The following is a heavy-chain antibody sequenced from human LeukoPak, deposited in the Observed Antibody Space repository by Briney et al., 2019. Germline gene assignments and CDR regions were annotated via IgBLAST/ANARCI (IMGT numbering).Heavy chain of an antibody. CDR3: ARHRPYSSGWRHFDY. CDR1: GYSFTNYW. J-gene: IGHJ4*02. Sequence: GESLKISCKGSGYSFTNYWIGWLRQMPGKGLEWMGIIYPGDSDTRYGPSFQGQVTISAHKSINTAYLRWSSLKASDTAMYYCARHRPYSSGWRHFDYWGQGTLVTVSS. CDR2: IYPGDSDT. D-gene: IGHD6-19*01. V-gene: IGHV5-51*01.